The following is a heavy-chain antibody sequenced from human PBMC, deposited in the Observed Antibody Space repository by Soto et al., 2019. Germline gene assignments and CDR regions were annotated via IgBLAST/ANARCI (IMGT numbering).Heavy chain of an antibody. J-gene: IGHJ6*03. Sequence: QVQLAESGGGVVQPGRSLRLSCAASGFPFSAYGMHWVRQAPGKGLEWVAVLWYDGSKKYYADSVRGRFTISRDNSKNTLDLQMISLRAEDAAVYYCASSPLSDYCKSTSCYVASYYMDVWGKGTTVIVS. CDR1: GFPFSAYG. CDR3: ASSPLSDYCKSTSCYVASYYMDV. V-gene: IGHV3-33*03. CDR2: LWYDGSKK. D-gene: IGHD2-2*01.